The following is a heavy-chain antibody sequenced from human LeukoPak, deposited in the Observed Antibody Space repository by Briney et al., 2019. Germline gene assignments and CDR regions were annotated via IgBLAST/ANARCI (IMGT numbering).Heavy chain of an antibody. J-gene: IGHJ6*02. Sequence: GGSLRLSCAASGFTFSSYGMHWVRQAPGKGLEWVAVIWYDGSNKYYADSVKGRFTISRDNSKNTLYLQMNSLRAEDTAVYYCARDQYYYGSGIVSSSYYYYYGMDVWGQGTTVTVSS. D-gene: IGHD3-10*01. CDR2: IWYDGSNK. CDR1: GFTFSSYG. V-gene: IGHV3-33*01. CDR3: ARDQYYYGSGIVSSSYYYYYGMDV.